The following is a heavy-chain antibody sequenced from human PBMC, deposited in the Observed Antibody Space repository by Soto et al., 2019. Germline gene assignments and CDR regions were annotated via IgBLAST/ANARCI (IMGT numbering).Heavy chain of an antibody. Sequence: WGSLRLSCAASGFTFSSGWMSWVRQPPGKGLERVANIKQDGSEKSYVDSVKGRCTISRDNAKNALYLQMNTLRAEDTAVYYCARDQGSKKYYYYGMDVWGQGTTVTVSS. CDR3: ARDQGSKKYYYYGMDV. CDR1: GFTFSSGW. J-gene: IGHJ6*02. CDR2: IKQDGSEK. D-gene: IGHD2-2*01. V-gene: IGHV3-7*01.